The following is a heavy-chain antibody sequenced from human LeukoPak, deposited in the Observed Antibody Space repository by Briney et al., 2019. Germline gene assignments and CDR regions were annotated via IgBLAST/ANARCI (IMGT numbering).Heavy chain of an antibody. J-gene: IGHJ4*02. V-gene: IGHV3-48*01. CDR3: ARVRGSSYRFVY. CDR2: ISSSSSSI. CDR1: GFTFSSYG. Sequence: GGSLRLSCAASGFTFSSYGMHWVRQAPGKGLEWVSYISSSSSSIYYADSVKGRFIISRDNAKNSLYLQMNSLRAEDTAVYYCARVRGSSYRFVYWGQGTLVTVSS. D-gene: IGHD6-13*01.